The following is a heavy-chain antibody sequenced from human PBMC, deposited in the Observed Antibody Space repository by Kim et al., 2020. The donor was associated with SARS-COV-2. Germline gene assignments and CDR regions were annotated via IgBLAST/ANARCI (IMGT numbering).Heavy chain of an antibody. CDR2: IEQDGSET. D-gene: IGHD6-19*01. CDR1: GLTLSHYL. Sequence: GGSLRLSCAASGLTLSHYLMNWVRQAPGKGLEWVANIEQDGSETNYLDSVRGRFTISRDNAKNSVYLQMNSLRAEDTAIYFCVGGIGWLTDYWGQGTLITVSS. J-gene: IGHJ4*02. CDR3: VGGIGWLTDY. V-gene: IGHV3-7*03.